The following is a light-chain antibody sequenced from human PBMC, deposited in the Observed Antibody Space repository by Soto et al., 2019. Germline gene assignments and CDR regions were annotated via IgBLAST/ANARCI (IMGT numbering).Light chain of an antibody. J-gene: IGKJ2*01. CDR2: LGS. CDR1: QSLLHSNGYNY. V-gene: IGKV2-28*01. Sequence: DIVMTQSPLSLPVTPGEPASISCRSSQSLLHSNGYNYLDWYLQKPGQPPQLLIYLGSNRASGVPDRFSGSGSGTDFTLKISTVEAEDVGVYYCMEALQTPPYTFGQGTKLEIK. CDR3: MEALQTPPYT.